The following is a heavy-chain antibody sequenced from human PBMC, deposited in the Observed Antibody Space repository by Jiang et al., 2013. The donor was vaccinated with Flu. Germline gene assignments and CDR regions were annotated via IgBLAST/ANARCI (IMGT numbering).Heavy chain of an antibody. V-gene: IGHV3-23*01. CDR2: ISGSGAST. J-gene: IGHJ4*02. D-gene: IGHD2-21*01. CDR3: ARDVPLFCGGECYSDH. CDR1: GFTFSDFV. Sequence: VQLLESGGGLVQPGGSLTLSCVASGFTFSDFVMSWVRQAPGKGLEYVSSISGSGASTFYADSVGGRFSVSRDNSRDILYLQMNSLRADDTAVYFCARDVPLFCGGECYSDHWGQGTLVTVSS.